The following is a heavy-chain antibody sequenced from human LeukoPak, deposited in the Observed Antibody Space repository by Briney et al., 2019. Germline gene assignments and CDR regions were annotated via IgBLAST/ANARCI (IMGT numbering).Heavy chain of an antibody. CDR2: ISSSGSTI. CDR3: ASYVPFDY. D-gene: IGHD2-2*01. CDR1: GFTFSSYE. V-gene: IGHV3-48*03. J-gene: IGHJ4*02. Sequence: GGSLRLSCAASGFTFSSYEMNWVRQAPGKGLEWVSYISSSGSTIYYADSVKGRFTIPRDNAKNSLYLQMDSLRAEDTAVYYSASYVPFDYWGQGTLVTVSS.